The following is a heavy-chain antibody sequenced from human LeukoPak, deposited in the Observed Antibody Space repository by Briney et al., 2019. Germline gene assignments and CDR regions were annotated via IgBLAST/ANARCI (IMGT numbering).Heavy chain of an antibody. D-gene: IGHD4/OR15-4a*01. Sequence: GGSLRLSCTVSGFTVSSDSMSWVRQTPGKGLEWVSFIYSGGSTHYSDSVKGRFTISRDNSKNTLYLQMNSLRAEDTAVYYCARRAGAYSHPYDYWGQGTLVTVSS. V-gene: IGHV3-53*01. CDR2: IYSGGST. CDR1: GFTVSSDS. CDR3: ARRAGAYSHPYDY. J-gene: IGHJ4*02.